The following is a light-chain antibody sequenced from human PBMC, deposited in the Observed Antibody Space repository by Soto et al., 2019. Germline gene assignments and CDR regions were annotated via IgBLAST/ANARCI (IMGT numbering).Light chain of an antibody. CDR1: QGVRSD. J-gene: IGKJ1*01. CDR3: QHSNNLPRT. CDR2: GAS. V-gene: IGKV3-15*01. Sequence: EIVMTQSPATLSVSPGERATLSCRASQGVRSDLAWYQQKPGQAPRLLIYGASTMDTGIPARFSGRGSGTEFTLTISSLQSEDFAVYYCQHSNNLPRTFGQGTKVEIK.